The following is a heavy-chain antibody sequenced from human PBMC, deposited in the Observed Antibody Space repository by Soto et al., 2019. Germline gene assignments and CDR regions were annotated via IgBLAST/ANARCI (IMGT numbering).Heavy chain of an antibody. CDR2: INPSGGST. V-gene: IGHV1-46*03. D-gene: IGHD6-6*01. J-gene: IGHJ6*03. Sequence: ASVKVSCKASGYTFTSYYMHWVRQAPGQGLEWMGIINPSGGSTSYAQKFQGRVTMTRDTSTSTVYMELSSLRSEDTAVYYCARNPYSSSSVGYYYMDVWGKGTTVTVSS. CDR1: GYTFTSYY. CDR3: ARNPYSSSSVGYYYMDV.